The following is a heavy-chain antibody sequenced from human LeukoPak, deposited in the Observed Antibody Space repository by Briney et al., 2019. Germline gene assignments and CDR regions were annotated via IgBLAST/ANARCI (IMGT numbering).Heavy chain of an antibody. CDR1: GGSLSNYY. CDR3: ARDQVAAAGTSYFDY. CDR2: IYYSGTT. Sequence: SETLSLTCTVSGGSLSNYYWSWIRQPPGKGLEWIGYIYYSGTTNYNPSLKSRVTISIDTSKKQFSLKVSSVTAADTAVYYCARDQVAAAGTSYFDYWGQGTLVTVSS. V-gene: IGHV4-59*01. D-gene: IGHD6-13*01. J-gene: IGHJ4*02.